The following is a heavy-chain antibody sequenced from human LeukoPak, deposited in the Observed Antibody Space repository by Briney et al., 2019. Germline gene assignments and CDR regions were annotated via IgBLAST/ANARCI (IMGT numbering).Heavy chain of an antibody. V-gene: IGHV3-48*01. J-gene: IGHJ4*02. CDR2: ISDSSGTI. CDR1: GFTFNTYS. Sequence: PGGSLRLSCAASGFTFNTYSMNWVRQAPGKGLEWVSYISDSSGTIYYADSVKGRFTISRDNAKNSLYLQMNSLRAEDTAVYYCARGVDYYENSGTIDYWGQGTLVTVSS. CDR3: ARGVDYYENSGTIDY. D-gene: IGHD3-22*01.